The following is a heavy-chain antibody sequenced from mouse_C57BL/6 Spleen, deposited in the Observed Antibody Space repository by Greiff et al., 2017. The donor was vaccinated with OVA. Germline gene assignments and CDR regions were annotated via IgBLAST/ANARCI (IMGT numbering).Heavy chain of an antibody. J-gene: IGHJ2*01. CDR1: GFTFSSYA. CDR3: ARDGGNYPLDY. V-gene: IGHV5-4*01. Sequence: DVQLQESGGGLVKPGGSLKLSCAASGFTFSSYAMSWVRQTPEKRLEWVATISDGGSYTYYPDNVKGRFTISRDNAKNNLYLQMSHLKSEDTAMYYCARDGGNYPLDYWGQGTTLTVSS. CDR2: ISDGGSYT. D-gene: IGHD2-1*01.